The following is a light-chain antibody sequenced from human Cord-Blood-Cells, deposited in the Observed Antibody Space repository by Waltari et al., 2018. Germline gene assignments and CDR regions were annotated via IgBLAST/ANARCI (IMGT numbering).Light chain of an antibody. V-gene: IGKV3-11*01. J-gene: IGKJ2*01. CDR2: DAS. CDR3: QQRSNWPYT. CDR1: QIVSSY. Sequence: EIVLTQSPATLSLSPGERATLSCRASQIVSSYLAWYQQNPGQAPRLLIYDASNRATGIPARFSGSGSGTDFTLTISSLEPEDFAVYYCQQRSNWPYTFGQGTKLEIK.